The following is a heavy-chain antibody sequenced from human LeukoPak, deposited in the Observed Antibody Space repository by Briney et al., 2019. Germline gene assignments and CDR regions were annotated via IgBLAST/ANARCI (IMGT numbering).Heavy chain of an antibody. V-gene: IGHV4-34*01. CDR2: INHSGST. D-gene: IGHD3-10*01. Sequence: SQTLSLTCAVYGGSFSGYYWSWIRQPPGKGLEWIGEINHSGSTNYNPSLKSRVTISVDTSKNQFSLKLSSVTAADTAVYYCARQGHFGSGSYYWGQGTLVTVSS. CDR3: ARQGHFGSGSYY. CDR1: GGSFSGYY. J-gene: IGHJ4*02.